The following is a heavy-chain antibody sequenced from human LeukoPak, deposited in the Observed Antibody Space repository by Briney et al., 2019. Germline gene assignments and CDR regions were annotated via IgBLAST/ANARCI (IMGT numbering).Heavy chain of an antibody. CDR2: MYYSGST. CDR3: ARFGSGWYGGAV. CDR1: SGSISSYY. D-gene: IGHD6-19*01. J-gene: IGHJ4*02. Sequence: SETLSLTCTVSSGSISSYYWSWIRQPPGKGLEWIGYMYYSGSTNYNPSLKSRVTISVDTSKNQFSLKLSSVTAADTAVYYCARFGSGWYGGAVWGQGTLVTVSS. V-gene: IGHV4-59*01.